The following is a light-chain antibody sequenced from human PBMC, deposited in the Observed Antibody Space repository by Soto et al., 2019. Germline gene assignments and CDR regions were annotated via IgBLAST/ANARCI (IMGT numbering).Light chain of an antibody. Sequence: DIVMTQSPDSLAVSLGERATINCKSSQRVLYSSNNKNYLAWYQQKPGQPPKLLIYWASTRGSGVPDRFSCSGSGTDFTLTISSLQAEDVAVYYCQQYLSSPYTFGQGTKLEI. CDR1: QRVLYSSNNKNY. CDR3: QQYLSSPYT. J-gene: IGKJ2*01. CDR2: WAS. V-gene: IGKV4-1*01.